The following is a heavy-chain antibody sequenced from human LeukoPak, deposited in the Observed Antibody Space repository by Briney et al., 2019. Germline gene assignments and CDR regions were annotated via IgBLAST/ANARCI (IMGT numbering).Heavy chain of an antibody. CDR2: ISPDGSAE. CDR3: ANQAYSQFDY. J-gene: IGHJ4*03. CDR1: GFAFSSYW. D-gene: IGHD4-11*01. V-gene: IGHV3-7*01. Sequence: PGGSLRLSCVASGFAFSSYWMSWVRQAPGKGLELVANISPDGSAEDYVDSVRGRFAISRDNAKRSLYLQMNSLSPEDTAVYYCANQAYSQFDYWGQGTTVTVSS.